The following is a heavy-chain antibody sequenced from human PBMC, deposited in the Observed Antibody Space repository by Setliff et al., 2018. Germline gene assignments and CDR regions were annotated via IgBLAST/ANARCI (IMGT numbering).Heavy chain of an antibody. D-gene: IGHD6-13*01. V-gene: IGHV4-38-2*01. CDR1: GYSISSGYY. CDR2: IYHSGST. CDR3: ASTIAAAGTAADY. J-gene: IGHJ4*02. Sequence: SETLSLTCAVSGYSISSGYYWGWIRQSPGKGLEWIGSIYHSGSTYYNPSLKSRVAISVDTSKNQFSLKLSSVTAADTAVYYCASTIAAAGTAADYWGQGTLVTVSS.